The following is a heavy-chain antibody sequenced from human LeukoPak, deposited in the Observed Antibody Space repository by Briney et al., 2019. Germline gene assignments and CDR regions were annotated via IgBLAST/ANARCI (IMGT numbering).Heavy chain of an antibody. CDR2: ISYDGSNK. V-gene: IGHV3-30-3*01. D-gene: IGHD3-22*01. Sequence: PGKSLRLSCAASEFTFINYAMNWVRQAPGKGLEWLALISYDGSNKYYADSVKGRFTISRDNSKNTLYLQMNSLRAEDTAVYYCAKDMRDSSPTRRYYYYYYMDVWGRGTTVTVSS. J-gene: IGHJ6*03. CDR3: AKDMRDSSPTRRYYYYYYMDV. CDR1: EFTFINYA.